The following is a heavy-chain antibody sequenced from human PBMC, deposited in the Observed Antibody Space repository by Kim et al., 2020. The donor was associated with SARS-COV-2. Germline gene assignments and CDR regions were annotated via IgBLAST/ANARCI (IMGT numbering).Heavy chain of an antibody. V-gene: IGHV4-4*08. CDR2: MHSTGHT. J-gene: IGHJ4*02. CDR3: ARSLGSSSGWPDYFDY. Sequence: SETLSLTCNVYGGSISGNSWSWIRQPPGKGLEWIGYMHSTGHTSHNASLKSRVAISIDTSKNQFSLRLKYVTAADTALYFCARSLGSSSGWPDYFDYWGQGILVTVSS. D-gene: IGHD6-6*01. CDR1: GGSISGNS.